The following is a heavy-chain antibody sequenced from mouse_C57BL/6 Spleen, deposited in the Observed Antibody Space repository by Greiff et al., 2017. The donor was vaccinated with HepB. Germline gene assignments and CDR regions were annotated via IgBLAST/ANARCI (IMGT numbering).Heavy chain of an antibody. D-gene: IGHD4-1*01. CDR2: IYPRSGNT. J-gene: IGHJ2*02. CDR3: ARSALTGTGDFDY. Sequence: QVQLQQSGAELARPGASVKLSCKASGYTFTSYGISWVKQRTGQGLEWIGEIYPRSGNTYYNEKFKGKATLTADKSSSTAYMELLSLTSEDSAVYVCARSALTGTGDFDYWGQGTSLTVSS. V-gene: IGHV1-81*01. CDR1: GYTFTSYG.